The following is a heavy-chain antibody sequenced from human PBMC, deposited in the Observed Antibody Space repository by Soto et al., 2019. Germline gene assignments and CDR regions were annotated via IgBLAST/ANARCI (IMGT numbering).Heavy chain of an antibody. Sequence: PGGSLRLSCAASGFTFSSYGMHWVRQAPGKRLEWVAVISYDGSNKYYADSVKGRFTISRDNSKNTLYLQMNSLRAEDTAVYYCAKDLPGIAVAGTLDYWGQGTLVTVSS. CDR2: ISYDGSNK. CDR1: GFTFSSYG. V-gene: IGHV3-30*18. J-gene: IGHJ4*02. D-gene: IGHD6-19*01. CDR3: AKDLPGIAVAGTLDY.